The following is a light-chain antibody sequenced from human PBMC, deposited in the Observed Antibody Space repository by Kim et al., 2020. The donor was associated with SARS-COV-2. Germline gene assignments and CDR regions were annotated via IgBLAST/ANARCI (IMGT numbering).Light chain of an antibody. V-gene: IGKV3-20*01. Sequence: SPGERATLSCRASQSVSSSYLAWYQQKPGQAPRLLIYGASSRATGIPDRFSGSWSGTDFTLTISRLEPEDFAVYYCQQYGSSPGTFGQGTKVDIK. CDR1: QSVSSSY. CDR2: GAS. CDR3: QQYGSSPGT. J-gene: IGKJ1*01.